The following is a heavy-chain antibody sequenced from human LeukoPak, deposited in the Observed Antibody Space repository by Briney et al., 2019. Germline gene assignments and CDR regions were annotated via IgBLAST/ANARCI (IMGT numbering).Heavy chain of an antibody. V-gene: IGHV3-30*02. CDR1: GFTFSSYG. D-gene: IGHD5-18*01. Sequence: GGSLRLSCAASGFTFSSYGMHWVRQAPGKGLEWVAFIRYDGSNKYYADSVKGRFTISRDNSENTLYLQMNSLRAEDTAVYYCAKERDTAMVTVDYWGQGTLVTVSS. CDR3: AKERDTAMVTVDY. J-gene: IGHJ4*02. CDR2: IRYDGSNK.